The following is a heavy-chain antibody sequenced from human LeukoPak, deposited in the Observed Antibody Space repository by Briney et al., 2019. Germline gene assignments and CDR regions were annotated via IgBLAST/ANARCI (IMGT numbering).Heavy chain of an antibody. CDR1: GFTVSSIY. CDR2: IYSGGST. D-gene: IGHD6-13*01. J-gene: IGHJ6*02. V-gene: IGHV3-66*02. CDR3: ASPSSSWPHYGMDV. Sequence: PGGSLRLSCAASGFTVSSIYMSWVRQAPGKGLEWVSVIYSGGSTYYADSVKGRFTISRDNSKNTLYLQMNSLRAEDTAVYYCASPSSSWPHYGMDVWGQGTTVTVSS.